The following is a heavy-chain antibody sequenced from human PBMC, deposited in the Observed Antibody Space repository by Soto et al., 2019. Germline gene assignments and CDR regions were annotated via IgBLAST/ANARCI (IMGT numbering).Heavy chain of an antibody. D-gene: IGHD2-15*01. V-gene: IGHV4-61*01. CDR3: ARGPVMDCSGGSCYSSWFDP. J-gene: IGHJ5*02. Sequence: SETLSLTCTVSGGSVSSGSYYWSWIRQPPGKGLEWIGYIYYSGSTNYNPSLKSRVTISVDTSKNQFSLKLSSVTAADTAVYYCARGPVMDCSGGSCYSSWFDPWGQGTLVTVSS. CDR2: IYYSGST. CDR1: GGSVSSGSYY.